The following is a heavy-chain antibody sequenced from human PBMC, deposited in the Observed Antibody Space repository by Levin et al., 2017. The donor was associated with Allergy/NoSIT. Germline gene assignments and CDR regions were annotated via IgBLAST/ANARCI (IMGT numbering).Heavy chain of an antibody. D-gene: IGHD6-19*01. CDR3: ANEGIAVDVVY. V-gene: IGHV3-30*18. CDR1: GFTFSSYG. CDR2: ISYDGSNK. Sequence: GGSLRLSCAASGFTFSSYGMHWVRQAPGKGLEWVAVISYDGSNKYYADSVKGRFTISRDNSKNTLYLQMNSLRAEDTAVYYCANEGIAVDVVYWGQGTLVTVSS. J-gene: IGHJ4*02.